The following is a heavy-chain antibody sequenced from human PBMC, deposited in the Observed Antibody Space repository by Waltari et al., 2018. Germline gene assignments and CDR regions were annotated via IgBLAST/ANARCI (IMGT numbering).Heavy chain of an antibody. CDR1: GFTFSSYA. J-gene: IGHJ3*02. CDR3: ARAITMIVVAKDAFDI. CDR2: ISGSGGST. V-gene: IGHV3-23*04. Sequence: EVQLVESGGGLVQPGGSLRLSCAASGFTFSSYAMSCVRQAPGKGLEWVSAISGSGGSTYYADSVKGRFTISRDNSKNTLYLQMNSLRAEDTAVYYCARAITMIVVAKDAFDIWGQGTMVTVSS. D-gene: IGHD3-22*01.